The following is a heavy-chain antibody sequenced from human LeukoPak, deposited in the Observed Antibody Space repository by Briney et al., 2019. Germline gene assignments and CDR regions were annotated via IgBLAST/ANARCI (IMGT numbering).Heavy chain of an antibody. CDR2: ISWNSGNI. J-gene: IGHJ4*02. V-gene: IGHV3-9*01. CDR3: AKDTRGHSVAFVY. Sequence: GGSLRLSCAASGFAFDDYAMHWVRQAPGKGLECVSGISWNSGNIGYADSVKGRFTISRDNAKNSLYLQMNSLRAEDTALYYCAKDTRGHSVAFVYWGQGTLVTVSS. CDR1: GFAFDDYA. D-gene: IGHD5/OR15-5a*01.